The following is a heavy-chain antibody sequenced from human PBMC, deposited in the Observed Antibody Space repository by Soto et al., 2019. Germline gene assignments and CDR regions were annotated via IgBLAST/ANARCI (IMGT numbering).Heavy chain of an antibody. CDR1: GFTFSSYA. J-gene: IGHJ6*02. V-gene: IGHV3-30-3*01. D-gene: IGHD2-15*01. CDR2: ISYDGSNK. CDR3: ARDWGYCSGGSCYSEHYYYYGMDV. Sequence: QVQLVESGGGVVQPGRSLRLSCAASGFTFSSYAMHWVRQAPGKGLEWVAVISYDGSNKYYADSVKGRFTISRDNSKNTLDXXXNXXRAADTAAYYCARDWGYCSGGSCYSEHYYYYGMDVWGQGTTVTVSS.